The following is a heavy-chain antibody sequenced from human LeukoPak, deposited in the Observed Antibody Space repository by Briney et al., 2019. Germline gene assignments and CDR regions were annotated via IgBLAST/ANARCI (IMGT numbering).Heavy chain of an antibody. V-gene: IGHV3-74*01. Sequence: GGSLRLSCAASGFSFNTFGMHWVRQVPGRGLVWVSRIESDGSTTRYADSVKGRFTISRDNAKNTLYLQMNSLRAEDTAVYYRARDFAYGMDVWGQGTTVIVSS. CDR2: IESDGSTT. CDR3: ARDFAYGMDV. CDR1: GFSFNTFG. J-gene: IGHJ6*02.